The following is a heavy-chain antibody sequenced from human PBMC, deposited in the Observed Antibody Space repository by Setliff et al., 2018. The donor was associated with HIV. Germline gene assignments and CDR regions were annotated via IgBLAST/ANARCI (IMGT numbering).Heavy chain of an antibody. CDR1: GYTFTSYG. V-gene: IGHV1-18*01. D-gene: IGHD1-26*01. CDR3: ARDELYYGMDG. CDR2: ISAYNGNT. Sequence: ASVKVSCKASGYTFTSYGISWVRQAPGQGLEWMGWISAYNGNTNYAQKLRGRVTMTTDTSTSTAYMELRSLRSDDTAVYYGARDELYYGMDGWGQETTVTVSS. J-gene: IGHJ6*02.